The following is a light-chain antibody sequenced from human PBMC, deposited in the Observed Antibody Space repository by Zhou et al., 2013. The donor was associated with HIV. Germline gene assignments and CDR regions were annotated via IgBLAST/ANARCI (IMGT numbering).Light chain of an antibody. CDR3: QQYDSSPIT. CDR1: QSVSSGF. J-gene: IGKJ5*01. Sequence: EIVLTQSPGTLSLSPGERATLSCRASQSVSSGFLVWYQQKPGQAPRLLMYGTSNRAAGIPDRFSGSGSETDFTLTISRLEPEDFAVYYCQQYDSSPITFGQGTRLEI. CDR2: GTS. V-gene: IGKV3-20*01.